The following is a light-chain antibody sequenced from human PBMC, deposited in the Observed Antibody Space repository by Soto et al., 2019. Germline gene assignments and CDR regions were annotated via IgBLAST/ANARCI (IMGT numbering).Light chain of an antibody. CDR2: GAS. V-gene: IGKV3-20*01. CDR1: QSVSSNY. Sequence: ILLKHPPCTLSLSPGGRETLSCRPSQSVSSNYLAWYQQRPGQAPRVVIYGASTRATGIPDRFSGSGSGTDFTLTIDRLESEDFAVYFCQQYGDLPWTFGQGTKVDIK. J-gene: IGKJ1*01. CDR3: QQYGDLPWT.